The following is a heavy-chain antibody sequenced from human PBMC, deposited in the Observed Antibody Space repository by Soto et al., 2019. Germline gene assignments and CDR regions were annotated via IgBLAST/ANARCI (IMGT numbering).Heavy chain of an antibody. CDR2: ITSSTTTI. V-gene: IGHV3-48*02. J-gene: IGHJ4*02. D-gene: IGHD1-20*01. Sequence: GGSLRLSCAASGFTFSDYSMNWVRQAPGKGLEWLSFITSSTTTIYYADSVKGRFTISRDNAKNSLYLQMNSLRDEDTAVYFCARDRRTITAGIFDSWGQGTPVTVSS. CDR1: GFTFSDYS. CDR3: ARDRRTITAGIFDS.